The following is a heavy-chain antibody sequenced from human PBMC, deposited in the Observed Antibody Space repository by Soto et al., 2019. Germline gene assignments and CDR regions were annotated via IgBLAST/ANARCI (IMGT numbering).Heavy chain of an antibody. Sequence: GGSLRLSCAASGFTFSSYGMHWVRQAPGKGLEWVAVISYDGSNKYYADSVKGRFTISRDNSKNTLYLQMNSLRAEDTAVYYCAKDLEGVVATTRQVVANEYYYYGMDVWGQGTTVTVSS. D-gene: IGHD5-12*01. CDR1: GFTFSSYG. CDR3: AKDLEGVVATTRQVVANEYYYYGMDV. V-gene: IGHV3-30*18. J-gene: IGHJ6*02. CDR2: ISYDGSNK.